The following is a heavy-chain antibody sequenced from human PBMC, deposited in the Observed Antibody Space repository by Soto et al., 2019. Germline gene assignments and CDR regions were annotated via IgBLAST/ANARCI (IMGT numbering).Heavy chain of an antibody. CDR1: GYTFTSYG. CDR2: ISAYNGNT. CDR3: ALDTVGVPAAAAAYGMDV. D-gene: IGHD2-2*01. V-gene: IGHV1-18*01. Sequence: QVQLVQSGAEVKKPGDSVKVSCKASGYTFTSYGISWVRQAPGQGLEWMGWISAYNGNTNYAQKLQGRVTMTTDTSTSTDYMELRSLRSYDTAEYYCALDTVGVPAAAAAYGMDVWGQVTTVTVSS. J-gene: IGHJ6*02.